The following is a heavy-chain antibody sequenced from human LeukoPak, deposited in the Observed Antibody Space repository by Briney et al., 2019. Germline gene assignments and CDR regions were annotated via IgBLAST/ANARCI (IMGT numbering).Heavy chain of an antibody. Sequence: SSETLSLTCTVSGGSISSYYWSWIRQPPGKGLEWIGNIYDSGNTDYNPSLKRRVTISVDTAKNQCSLKLSSVTAADTAVYYCARQSISGYSLSYYDYWGQGTLVNVSS. D-gene: IGHD3-22*01. J-gene: IGHJ4*02. CDR1: GGSISSYY. V-gene: IGHV4-59*01. CDR2: IYDSGNT. CDR3: ARQSISGYSLSYYDY.